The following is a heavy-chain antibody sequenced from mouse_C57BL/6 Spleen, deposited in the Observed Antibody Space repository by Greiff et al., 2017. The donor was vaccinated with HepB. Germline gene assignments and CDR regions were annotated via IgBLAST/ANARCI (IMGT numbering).Heavy chain of an antibody. CDR3: ARDYYGSSFWYFDV. J-gene: IGHJ1*03. Sequence: EVQRVESGPELVKPGASVKMSCKASGYTFTDYNMHWVKQSHGKSLEWIGYINPNNGGTSYTQKFKGKATLTVNKSSSTAYMELRSLTSEDSAVYYCARDYYGSSFWYFDVWGTGTTVTVSS. D-gene: IGHD1-1*01. CDR2: INPNNGGT. CDR1: GYTFTDYN. V-gene: IGHV1-22*01.